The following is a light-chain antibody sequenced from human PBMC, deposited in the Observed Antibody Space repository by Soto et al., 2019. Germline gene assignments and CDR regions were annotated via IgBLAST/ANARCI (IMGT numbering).Light chain of an antibody. CDR1: SSNIGSNT. Sequence: QLVLTQPPSASGTPGQRVTISCSGSSSNIGSNTVNWYQQLPGTAPKLLMYSHNQRPSGVPDRFSGSKSGTSASLAISGLQSDDEADYYCTAWDDSLNILLFGGGTKVTVL. CDR2: SHN. CDR3: TAWDDSLNILL. J-gene: IGLJ2*01. V-gene: IGLV1-44*01.